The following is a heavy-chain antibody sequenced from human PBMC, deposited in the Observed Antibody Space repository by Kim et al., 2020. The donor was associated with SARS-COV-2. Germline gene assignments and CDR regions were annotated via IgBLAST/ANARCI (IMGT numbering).Heavy chain of an antibody. CDR2: ISYDGSNK. D-gene: IGHD6-13*01. CDR1: GFTFSSYG. J-gene: IGHJ4*01. CDR3: ARGGLYSSSCRENCDY. Sequence: GGSLRLSCAASGFTFSSYGMHWVRQAPGKGLEWVAVISYDGSNKYYADSVKGRFTISRDNSKNTLYLQMNSLRAEDTAVYYCARGGLYSSSCRENCDYWG. V-gene: IGHV3-33*05.